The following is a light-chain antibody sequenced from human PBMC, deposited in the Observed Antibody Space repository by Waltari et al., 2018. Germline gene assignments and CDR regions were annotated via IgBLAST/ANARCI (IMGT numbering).Light chain of an antibody. J-gene: IGLJ3*02. V-gene: IGLV2-23*01. CDR3: CSYAGSSAWV. CDR1: SSDVGSYNL. CDR2: EGS. Sequence: QSALTQPASVSGSPGQSITISCTGTSSDVGSYNLVSGYQQHPGKAPGRMIEEGSKRPSEVSTPFSGTKSGNTAALTIPGLQAGDEADYYCCSYAGSSAWVFGGGTKLTVL.